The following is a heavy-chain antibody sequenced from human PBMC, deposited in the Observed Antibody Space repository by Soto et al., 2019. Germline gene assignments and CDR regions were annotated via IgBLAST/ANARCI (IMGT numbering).Heavy chain of an antibody. J-gene: IGHJ5*02. Sequence: TSETLSLTCAVSGVSITRGGSSWTWIRQPPGKGLEWIGYFSHSGSAYYNPSLKSRVTISVDRSKNQFSLRLNSVTTADTAVYYCTREVNYWFDPWGQGTLVTVPQ. CDR1: GVSITRGGSS. CDR3: TREVNYWFDP. V-gene: IGHV4-30-2*01. D-gene: IGHD3-10*01. CDR2: FSHSGSA.